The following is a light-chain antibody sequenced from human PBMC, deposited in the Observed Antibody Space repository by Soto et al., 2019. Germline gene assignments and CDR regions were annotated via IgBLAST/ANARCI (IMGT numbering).Light chain of an antibody. Sequence: QSALTQPASVSGSPGQSITISCTGTSSDVGGYNYVSWYQQHPGKAPKLMIYEVSNRPSGVSTRFSGSKSGNTASLTISGLQAEDEADYHCSSYTTSSTHWVFGGGTKLTVL. V-gene: IGLV2-14*01. J-gene: IGLJ3*02. CDR1: SSDVGGYNY. CDR3: SSYTTSSTHWV. CDR2: EVS.